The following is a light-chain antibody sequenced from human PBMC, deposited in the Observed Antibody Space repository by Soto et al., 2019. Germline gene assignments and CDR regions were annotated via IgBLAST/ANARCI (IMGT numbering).Light chain of an antibody. CDR3: QQYSSYWT. CDR1: QSISSW. CDR2: DAS. Sequence: IQMIQSRSSLSASVGDRFTNTCRAVQSISSWLAWYQQKQGKAPKLLIYDASSLESGVQSRASGSGSGTEFSLTISSVQPDEFVTSYCQQYSSYWTFGQGTKV. V-gene: IGKV1-5*01. J-gene: IGKJ1*01.